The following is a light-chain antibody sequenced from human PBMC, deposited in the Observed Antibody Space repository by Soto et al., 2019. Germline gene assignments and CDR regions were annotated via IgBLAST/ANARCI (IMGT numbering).Light chain of an antibody. CDR2: GTS. CDR1: QTVSSTY. J-gene: IGKJ1*01. V-gene: IGKV3-20*01. CDR3: QHYGS. Sequence: EIVLTQSPATLSLSPGERATLSCRASQTVSSTYLAWYQQRPGQAPRLLIFGTSNRATDIPDRFSGSGSGTDFTLTISRLEPEDFAVYFCQHYGSFGQGTKVDIK.